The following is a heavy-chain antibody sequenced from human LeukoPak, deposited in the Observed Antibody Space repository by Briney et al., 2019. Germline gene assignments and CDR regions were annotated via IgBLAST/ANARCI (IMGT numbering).Heavy chain of an antibody. D-gene: IGHD3-22*01. Sequence: GESLKISCKGSGYSFTSYWIGWVRQMPGKGLEWMGIIYPGDSDTRYSPSFQGQVTISGDKSISTAYLQWSSLKASDTAMYYCATSYGRSGYRNKYYFDYWGQGTLVTVSS. V-gene: IGHV5-51*01. J-gene: IGHJ4*02. CDR3: ATSYGRSGYRNKYYFDY. CDR1: GYSFTSYW. CDR2: IYPGDSDT.